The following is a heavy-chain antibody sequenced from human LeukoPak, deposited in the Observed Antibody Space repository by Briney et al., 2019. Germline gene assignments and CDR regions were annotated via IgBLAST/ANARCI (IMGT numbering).Heavy chain of an antibody. D-gene: IGHD3-22*01. J-gene: IGHJ4*02. CDR1: GFTFNSYS. V-gene: IGHV3-48*04. CDR2: INSVGGTT. Sequence: GGSLRLSCEASGFTFNSYSFNWVRQAPGKGLEWISYINSVGGTTFYADSVKGRFTISRDNAKNTLYLQMDSLRAEDAAIYYCAKTSDYYDSSGYYKYYFDYWGQGTLVTVSS. CDR3: AKTSDYYDSSGYYKYYFDY.